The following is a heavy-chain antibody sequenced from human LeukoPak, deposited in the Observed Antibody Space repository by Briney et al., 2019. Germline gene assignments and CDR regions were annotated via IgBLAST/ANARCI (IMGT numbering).Heavy chain of an antibody. CDR3: ARDLFGTYGDHYYYYYGMDV. D-gene: IGHD4-17*01. J-gene: IGHJ6*02. CDR1: GFTFSDYY. Sequence: PGGSLRLSCAASGFTFSDYYMSWIRQAPGKGLEWVSYISSSGSTIYYADSAKGRFTISRDNAKNSLYLQMNSLRAEDTAVYYCARDLFGTYGDHYYYYYGMDVWGQGTTVTVSS. CDR2: ISSSGSTI. V-gene: IGHV3-11*01.